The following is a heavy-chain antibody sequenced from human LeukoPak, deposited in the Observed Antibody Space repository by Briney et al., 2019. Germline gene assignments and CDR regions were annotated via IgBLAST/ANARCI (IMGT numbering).Heavy chain of an antibody. V-gene: IGHV3-11*01. CDR1: GFTFSDYY. CDR2: ISSSGSTI. Sequence: GGSLRLSCAASGFTFSDYYMSWIRQAPGKRLEWVSYISSSGSTIYYADSVKGRFTISRDNSKNTLYLQTNSLRAEDTAVYYCAKDILQTTMIVVAWGQGTLVTVSS. D-gene: IGHD3-22*01. J-gene: IGHJ5*02. CDR3: AKDILQTTMIVVA.